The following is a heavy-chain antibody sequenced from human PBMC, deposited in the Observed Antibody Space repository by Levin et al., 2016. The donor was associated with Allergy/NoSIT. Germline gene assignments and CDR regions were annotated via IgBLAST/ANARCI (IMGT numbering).Heavy chain of an antibody. CDR2: IIPIFGTA. Sequence: SVKVSCKASGGTFSSYAISWVRQAPGQGLEWMGGIIPIFGTANYAQKFQGRVTITADESTSTAYMELSSLRSEDTAVYYCARVTKVAAAGPYYYYGMDVWGQGTTVTVSS. CDR1: GGTFSSYA. J-gene: IGHJ6*02. D-gene: IGHD6-13*01. V-gene: IGHV1-69*13. CDR3: ARVTKVAAAGPYYYYGMDV.